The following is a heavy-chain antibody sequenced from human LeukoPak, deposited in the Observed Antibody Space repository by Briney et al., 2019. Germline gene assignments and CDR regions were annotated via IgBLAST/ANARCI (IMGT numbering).Heavy chain of an antibody. V-gene: IGHV3-7*01. D-gene: IGHD1-14*01. CDR2: IKEDGGEM. J-gene: IGHJ4*02. CDR1: GFTFSSHD. Sequence: PGGSLRLSCLGSGFTFSSHDMDWVRQAPGKGLEWVANIKEDGGEMYYVDSVKGRFIISRDNAKNSVYLQMNILRVEGTAVYYCASGMIEFDYWGQGTLVTVSS. CDR3: ASGMIEFDY.